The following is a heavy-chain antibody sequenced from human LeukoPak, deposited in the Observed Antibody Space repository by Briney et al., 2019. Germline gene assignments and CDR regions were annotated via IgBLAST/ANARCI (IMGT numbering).Heavy chain of an antibody. J-gene: IGHJ4*02. D-gene: IGHD6-19*01. Sequence: PSETLSLTCTVSGGSISSSSYCWGWIRQPPGKGLEWIGSVCYSGSTYYNPSLKSRVTISVDTSKNQFSLKLSSVTAADTAVYYCAIHLPGYGSGWSFGAYYFDYWGQGTLVTVSS. V-gene: IGHV4-39*01. CDR2: VCYSGST. CDR1: GGSISSSSYC. CDR3: AIHLPGYGSGWSFGAYYFDY.